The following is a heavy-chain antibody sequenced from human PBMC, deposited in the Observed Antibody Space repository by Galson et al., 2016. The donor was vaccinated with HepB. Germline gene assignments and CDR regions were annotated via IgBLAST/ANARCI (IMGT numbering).Heavy chain of an antibody. D-gene: IGHD3-16*01. J-gene: IGHJ6*04. CDR3: ASFGDWDHYGLDV. V-gene: IGHV3-48*01. Sequence: SLRLSCAASGFAFSSYSMNWVRQAPGQGLEWISYVNSGSGTIYYADSVKGRFTISRDNGKNSLFLQMDSLRAEDTAVYYCASFGDWDHYGLDVWGKGTTVTVSS. CDR2: VNSGSGTI. CDR1: GFAFSSYS.